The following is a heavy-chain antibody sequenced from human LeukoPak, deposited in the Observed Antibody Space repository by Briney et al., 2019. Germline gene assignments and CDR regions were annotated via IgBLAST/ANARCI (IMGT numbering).Heavy chain of an antibody. CDR1: GYTFTGYY. CDR2: INPNSGGT. Sequence: ASVKVSCKASGYTFTGYYMHWVRQAPGQGLEWMGWINPNSGGTNYAQKFQGRVTMTRDTSISTAYMELSRLRSDDTAAYYCARDGCSGGSCYSYNWFDPWGQGTLVTVSS. J-gene: IGHJ5*02. CDR3: ARDGCSGGSCYSYNWFDP. V-gene: IGHV1-2*02. D-gene: IGHD2-15*01.